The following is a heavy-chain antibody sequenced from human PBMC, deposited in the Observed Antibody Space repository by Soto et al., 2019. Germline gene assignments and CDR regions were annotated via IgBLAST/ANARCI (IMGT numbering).Heavy chain of an antibody. J-gene: IGHJ6*02. CDR3: ARQTCSSTRCYYGMDV. V-gene: IGHV5-51*01. CDR2: MYPGDSDT. Sequence: GESLMISCKGSGYSFTSYWIAWVRQMPGKGLEWMGLMYPGDSDTRYSPSFQGQVTISADKAISTAYLQWSSLKASDTAMYFCARQTCSSTRCYYGMDVWGQGTTVTVSS. D-gene: IGHD2-2*01. CDR1: GYSFTSYW.